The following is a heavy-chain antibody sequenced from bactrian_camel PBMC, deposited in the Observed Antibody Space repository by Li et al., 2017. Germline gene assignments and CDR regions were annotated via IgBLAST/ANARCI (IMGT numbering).Heavy chain of an antibody. D-gene: IGHD3*01. V-gene: IGHV3S40*01. Sequence: DVQLVESGGGSVQTGGSLALSCVAAKLTYSSNCMGWFRQAPGKEREGVSAIESGPGRTYYADFVKGRFTISRDNAKITVYLQMHSLKSEDTALYYCATALAGWGQGTQVTVS. CDR2: IESGPGRT. CDR3: ATALAG. CDR1: KLTYSSNC. J-gene: IGHJ4*01.